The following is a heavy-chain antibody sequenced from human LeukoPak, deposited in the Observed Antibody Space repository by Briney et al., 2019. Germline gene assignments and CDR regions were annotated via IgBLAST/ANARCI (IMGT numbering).Heavy chain of an antibody. D-gene: IGHD6-13*01. V-gene: IGHV3-48*04. CDR1: GFTFSSHA. CDR3: ARDNLAAAGDDNFDI. CDR2: ISISSSSV. Sequence: LTGGSLRLSCAASGFTFSSHAMNWVRQAPGKGLEWVSYISISSSSVYYADSVKGRFTISRDNAKNSLYLQMNSLRAEDTAIYYCARDNLAAAGDDNFDIWGQGAMVTVSS. J-gene: IGHJ3*02.